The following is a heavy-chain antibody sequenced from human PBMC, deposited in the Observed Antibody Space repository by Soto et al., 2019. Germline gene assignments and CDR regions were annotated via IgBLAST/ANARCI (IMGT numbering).Heavy chain of an antibody. J-gene: IGHJ4*02. V-gene: IGHV4-59*01. CDR3: ARESDSGYFDY. CDR1: GGSIRSYY. D-gene: IGHD1-26*01. CDR2: IYYSGST. Sequence: PSDTLSLTCTVPGGSIRSYYWSWIRQPPGKGLEWIGYIYYSGSTNYNPSLKSRVTISVDTSKNQFSLKLSSVTAAGTAVYYCARESDSGYFDYWGQGTLVTVS.